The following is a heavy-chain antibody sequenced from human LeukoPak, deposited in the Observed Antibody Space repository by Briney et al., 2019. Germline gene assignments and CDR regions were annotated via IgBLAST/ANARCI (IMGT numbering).Heavy chain of an antibody. CDR3: AHGTTVVTCES. D-gene: IGHD4-23*01. Sequence: SGPTLVKPTQTLTLTCTFSGFSLNTLGVAVSWIRQPPGKALEWLALIYWDDDKRYTPSLKSRLTITKDTSKNKLDPTMTNMDPVDTATYYCAHGTTVVTCESWGQGTLVTVSS. CDR2: IYWDDDK. CDR1: GFSLNTLGVA. J-gene: IGHJ5*02. V-gene: IGHV2-5*02.